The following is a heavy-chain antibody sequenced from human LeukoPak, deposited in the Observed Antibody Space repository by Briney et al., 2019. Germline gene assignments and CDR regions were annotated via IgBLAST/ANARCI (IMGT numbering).Heavy chain of an antibody. J-gene: IGHJ6*03. V-gene: IGHV3-33*01. Sequence: GGSLRLSCAASGFTFSSYGMHWVRQAPGKGLEWVAVIWYDGSNKYYADSVKGRFTISRDNSKNTLYLQMNSLRAEDTAVYYCARANQDRSSSLYYYYYYMDVWGKGTTVTVSS. CDR1: GFTFSSYG. CDR2: IWYDGSNK. D-gene: IGHD6-13*01. CDR3: ARANQDRSSSLYYYYYYMDV.